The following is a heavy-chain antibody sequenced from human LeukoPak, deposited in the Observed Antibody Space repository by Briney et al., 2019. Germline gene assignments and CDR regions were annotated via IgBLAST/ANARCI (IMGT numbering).Heavy chain of an antibody. CDR2: ISAYNGNT. V-gene: IGHV1-18*01. CDR1: GYTFTSYG. Sequence: ASVKVSCTASGYTFTSYGISWVRQAPGQGLEWMGWISAYNGNTNYAQKLQGRVTMTTDTSTSTAYMELRSLRSDDTAVYYCARGIAVAGTGKFDPWGQGTLVTVSS. CDR3: ARGIAVAGTGKFDP. J-gene: IGHJ5*02. D-gene: IGHD6-19*01.